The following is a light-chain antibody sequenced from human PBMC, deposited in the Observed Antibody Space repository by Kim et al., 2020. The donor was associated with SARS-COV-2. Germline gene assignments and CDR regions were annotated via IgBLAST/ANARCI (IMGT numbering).Light chain of an antibody. CDR2: GVA. J-gene: IGKJ2*01. Sequence: SSRGRATLSCRDSQTDSSGYLAWFQQKPGQAPRLLINGVANRATGIPDRCSGSGSETDFTLNISRLEPEDFAVYYCQHYDTSGYTFGQGTKLEI. CDR1: QTDSSGY. V-gene: IGKV3-20*01. CDR3: QHYDTSGYT.